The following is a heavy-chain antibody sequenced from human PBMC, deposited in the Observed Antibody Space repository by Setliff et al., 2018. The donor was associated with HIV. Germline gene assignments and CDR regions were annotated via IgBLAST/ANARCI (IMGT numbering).Heavy chain of an antibody. CDR3: ARHDGMKAARRYNNDYMDV. J-gene: IGHJ6*03. D-gene: IGHD6-6*01. Sequence: SETLSLTCTVSGVSTSSSHYYWGWIRQPPGKGLEWIGYIYYSGSTYSNPSLKSRVTISVDTSKNQFSLKLSSVTAADTAVYYCARHDGMKAARRYNNDYMDVWGKGTTVTVSS. CDR2: IYYSGST. CDR1: GVSTSSSHYY. V-gene: IGHV4-39*01.